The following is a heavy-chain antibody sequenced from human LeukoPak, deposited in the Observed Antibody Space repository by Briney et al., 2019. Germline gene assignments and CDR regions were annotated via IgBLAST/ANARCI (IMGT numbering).Heavy chain of an antibody. J-gene: IGHJ4*02. CDR1: GFTLSSHG. Sequence: GGSLRLSCAASGFTLSSHGMHWVRQAPGKGLEWVALIWYDGTKENYADSVKGRFTISRDLSKNTLNLQMNSLRVEDTAVYYCARLMRQMDQNLDYWGQGTLVTVSS. CDR3: ARLMRQMDQNLDY. CDR2: IWYDGTKE. D-gene: IGHD1-14*01. V-gene: IGHV3-33*01.